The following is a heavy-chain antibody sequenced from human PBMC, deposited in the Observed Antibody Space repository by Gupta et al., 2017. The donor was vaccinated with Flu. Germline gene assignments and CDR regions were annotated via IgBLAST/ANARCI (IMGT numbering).Heavy chain of an antibody. V-gene: IGHV3-23*01. CDR3: VKDQGGYCAGASCASVFDF. CDR2: MSGIGPSA. D-gene: IGHD2-2*01. J-gene: IGHJ4*02. Sequence: SWIRQVPGKGLGWVSGMSGIGPSAYYAESVKGRCTISRDNSKNTLFLQMDNLRPEDTAIYYCVKDQGGYCAGASCASVFDFWGQGTRVSVSS.